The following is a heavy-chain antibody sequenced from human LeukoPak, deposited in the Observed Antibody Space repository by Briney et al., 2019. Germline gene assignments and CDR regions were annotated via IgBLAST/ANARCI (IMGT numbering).Heavy chain of an antibody. CDR2: ITPIFGTA. J-gene: IGHJ4*02. D-gene: IGHD5-18*01. V-gene: IGHV1-69*06. CDR3: ARASSDDTAMATPFAY. CDR1: GGTFSNYA. Sequence: SVKVSCKASGGTFSNYAINWVPQAPGQGLEWMGGITPIFGTANYLQKFQGRVTINADKSTSTAYMELSRLRSEDTAIYYCARASSDDTAMATPFAYWGQGTLVTVSS.